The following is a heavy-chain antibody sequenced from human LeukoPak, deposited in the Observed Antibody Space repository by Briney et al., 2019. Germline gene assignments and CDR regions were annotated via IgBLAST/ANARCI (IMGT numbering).Heavy chain of an antibody. J-gene: IGHJ6*03. Sequence: ASVKVSCKAPGYTFTGYYIHWVRQAPGQGLEWMGWINPNSGGTNYAQKFQGRVTMTRDTSISTAYMELSRLRSDDTAVYYCARDPLLLPHYYYYYYMDVWGKGTTVTVSS. V-gene: IGHV1-2*02. CDR2: INPNSGGT. D-gene: IGHD2-15*01. CDR1: GYTFTGYY. CDR3: ARDPLLLPHYYYYYYMDV.